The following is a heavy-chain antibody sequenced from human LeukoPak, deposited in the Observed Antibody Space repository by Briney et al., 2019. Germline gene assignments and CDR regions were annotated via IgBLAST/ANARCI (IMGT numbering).Heavy chain of an antibody. CDR1: GYTFTSYD. CDR2: MNPNSGNT. J-gene: IGHJ4*02. CDR3: ARGLPTYYYGSGSYYKGFDY. V-gene: IGHV1-8*03. D-gene: IGHD3-10*01. Sequence: ASVKVSCKASGYTFTSYDINWVRRATGQGLEWMGWMNPNSGNTGYAQKFQGRVTITRNTSISTAYMELSSLRSEDTAVYYCARGLPTYYYGSGSYYKGFDYWGQGTLVTVSS.